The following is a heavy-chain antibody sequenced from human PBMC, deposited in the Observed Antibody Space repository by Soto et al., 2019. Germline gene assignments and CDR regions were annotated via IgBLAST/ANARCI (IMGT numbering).Heavy chain of an antibody. D-gene: IGHD3-10*01. Sequence: GGSLRLSCAASGFTFSSYWMHWVRQAPGKGLVWVSRINSDGSSTSYADSVKGRFTISRDNSKNMLYLQMNSLRAEDTAVYYCAKEAEVGSGCYLFDHWFDPWGQGTLVTVSS. V-gene: IGHV3-74*01. CDR2: INSDGSST. J-gene: IGHJ5*02. CDR3: AKEAEVGSGCYLFDHWFDP. CDR1: GFTFSSYW.